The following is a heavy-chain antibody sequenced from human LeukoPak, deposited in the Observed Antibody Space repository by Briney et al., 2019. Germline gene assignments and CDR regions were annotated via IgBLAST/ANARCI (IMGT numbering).Heavy chain of an antibody. CDR3: ARLEYYYDSSGYLARYYFDY. V-gene: IGHV4-4*09. D-gene: IGHD3-22*01. CDR2: IYTSGST. CDR1: GGSIGSYY. J-gene: IGHJ4*02. Sequence: PSETLSLTCTVSGGSIGSYYWSWIRQPPGKGLEWIGYIYTSGSTNYNPSLKSRVTISVDTSKNQFSLKLSSVTAADTAVYYCARLEYYYDSSGYLARYYFDYWGQGTLVTVFS.